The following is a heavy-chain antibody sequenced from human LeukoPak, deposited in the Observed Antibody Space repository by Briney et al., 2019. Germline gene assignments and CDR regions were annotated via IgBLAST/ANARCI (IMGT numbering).Heavy chain of an antibody. CDR1: GFTFSDYS. D-gene: IGHD3-16*01. CDR2: ISGSSTHI. Sequence: GGSLRLSCAASGFTFSDYSMNWVRQAPGMGLEWVSSISGSSTHILYADSVKGRFTISRDDAKNSLYLQMSSLRVEDSAVYYCAKDLGMMGVRFVGDYWGQGTLVTVSS. CDR3: AKDLGMMGVRFVGDY. J-gene: IGHJ4*02. V-gene: IGHV3-21*01.